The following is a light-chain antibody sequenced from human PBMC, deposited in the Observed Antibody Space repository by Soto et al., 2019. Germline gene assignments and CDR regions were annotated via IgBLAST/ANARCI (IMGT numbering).Light chain of an antibody. Sequence: QSALTQHPSASGSPGQSVTISCIGTSSDGGGYNYVSWYQQHPGKAPKLMIYEVSKRPSGVPDRFSGSKSGNTASLTVSGLQAEDEADYYCSSYAASNNLGVFGGGTKLTVL. V-gene: IGLV2-8*01. CDR3: SSYAASNNLGV. CDR1: SSDGGGYNY. J-gene: IGLJ2*01. CDR2: EVS.